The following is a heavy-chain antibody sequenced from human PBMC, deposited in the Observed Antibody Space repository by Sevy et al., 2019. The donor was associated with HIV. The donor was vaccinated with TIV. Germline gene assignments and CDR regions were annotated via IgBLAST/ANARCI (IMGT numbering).Heavy chain of an antibody. J-gene: IGHJ4*02. Sequence: GGSLRLSCAASGFAFYGYSMSWIRQAPGKGLEWVVTLSFGCGKINYADSVKGRFTISRDNSKNSFYLQMDNLRVEDTALYYCAREGCSRPHDYWGQGTRVTVSS. CDR2: LSFGCGKI. CDR3: AREGCSRPHDY. V-gene: IGHV3-23*01. CDR1: GFAFYGYS. D-gene: IGHD2-8*01.